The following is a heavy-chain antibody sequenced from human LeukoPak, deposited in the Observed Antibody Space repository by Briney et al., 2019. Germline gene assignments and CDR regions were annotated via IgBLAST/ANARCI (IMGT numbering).Heavy chain of an antibody. CDR3: ARDLLLVGAYDY. J-gene: IGHJ4*02. CDR2: ISSGSNYI. V-gene: IGHV3-21*01. CDR1: GFTFSSYN. D-gene: IGHD1-26*01. Sequence: GGSLRLSCAASGFTFSSYNMNWVRQAPGKGLEWVSSISSGSNYIYYADSVKGRFTISRDNAKNSLYLQMNSLRAEDTAVYYCARDLLLVGAYDYWGQGTLVTVSS.